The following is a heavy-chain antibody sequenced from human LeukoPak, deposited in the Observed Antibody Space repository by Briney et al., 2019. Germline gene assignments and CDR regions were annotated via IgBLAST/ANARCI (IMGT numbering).Heavy chain of an antibody. V-gene: IGHV3-33*06. CDR1: GFTFSSYG. CDR3: AKDRGPFAVVPEY. J-gene: IGHJ4*02. CDR2: IWYDGSNK. D-gene: IGHD3-10*01. Sequence: GGSLRLSCAASGFTFSSYGMHWVRQAPGKGLEWVAVIWYDGSNKYYADSVKGRFTISRDNSKNTLYLQMNSLRAEDTALYYCAKDRGPFAVVPEYWGQGTLVTVSS.